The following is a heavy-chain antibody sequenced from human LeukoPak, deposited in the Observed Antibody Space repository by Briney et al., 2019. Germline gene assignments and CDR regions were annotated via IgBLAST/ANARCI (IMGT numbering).Heavy chain of an antibody. CDR1: GFTFDDYA. V-gene: IGHV3-9*01. CDR2: ISWNSGSI. CDR3: AKAMFGELSLFVDY. D-gene: IGHD3-10*02. Sequence: GGSLRLSCAASGFTFDDYAMHWVRQAPGKGLEWVSGISWNSGSIGYADSVKGRFTISRDNAKNSLYLQMNSLRAEDTALYYCAKAMFGELSLFVDYWGQGTLVTVSS. J-gene: IGHJ4*02.